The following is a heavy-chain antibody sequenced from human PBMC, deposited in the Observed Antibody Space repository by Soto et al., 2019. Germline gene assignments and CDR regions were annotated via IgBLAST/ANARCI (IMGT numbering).Heavy chain of an antibody. V-gene: IGHV1-18*01. D-gene: IGHD3-9*01. CDR3: ASGPSTNDIVSGFYSWFDP. CDR1: GYTFTSYG. Sequence: ASVNVSCKASGYTFTSYGITWVRQAPGQGLECRGWISAYNGNTAYAQKLQGRVTMTTDTSTSTAYREMRSLRSDDTAVDYCASGPSTNDIVSGFYSWFDPWGQGTVVTVSS. J-gene: IGHJ5*02. CDR2: ISAYNGNT.